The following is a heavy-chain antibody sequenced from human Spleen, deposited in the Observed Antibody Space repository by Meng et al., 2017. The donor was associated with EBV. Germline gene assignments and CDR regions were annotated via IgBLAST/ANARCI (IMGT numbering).Heavy chain of an antibody. CDR3: ARDYGDYLFDY. CDR1: GTTFTTYS. Sequence: VRLVQSGARVKKPGASMKVSCKPSGTTFTTYSMNWVRQAPGQGLEWMGIFNPTSGGTSYAEKFQGRVTMTSDTSTSTVYMELSSLRSEDTAVYFCARDYGDYLFDYWGQGTLVTVSS. D-gene: IGHD4-17*01. CDR2: FNPTSGGT. V-gene: IGHV1-46*01. J-gene: IGHJ4*02.